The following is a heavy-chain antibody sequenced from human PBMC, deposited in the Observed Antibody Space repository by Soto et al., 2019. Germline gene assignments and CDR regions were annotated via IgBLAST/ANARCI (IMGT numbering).Heavy chain of an antibody. V-gene: IGHV4-59*01. D-gene: IGHD2-15*01. J-gene: IGHJ4*02. CDR3: ARADPDASVGY. Sequence: SETLSLTCTVSGGSISSYYWTWLRQSPGRGLEWIGYISYSGSTYYNPSLKSRVTISADTSKNQFSLRMNSMIAADTAVYYCARADPDASVGYWGQGTLVTVSS. CDR2: ISYSGST. CDR1: GGSISSYY.